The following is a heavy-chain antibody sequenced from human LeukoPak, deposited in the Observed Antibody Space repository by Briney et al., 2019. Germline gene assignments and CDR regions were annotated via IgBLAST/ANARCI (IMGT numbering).Heavy chain of an antibody. V-gene: IGHV3-49*03. CDR2: IRSKAYGGTT. J-gene: IGHJ4*02. Sequence: GGSLRLSCTASGFTFGDYAMSWFRQAPGKGLEWVCFIRSKAYGGTTEYAASVKGRFTISRDDSKSLAYLQMNSLKTEDTAVYYCTRNKPGLPTVAYWGQGTLVTVSS. CDR3: TRNKPGLPTVAY. CDR1: GFTFGDYA. D-gene: IGHD6-19*01.